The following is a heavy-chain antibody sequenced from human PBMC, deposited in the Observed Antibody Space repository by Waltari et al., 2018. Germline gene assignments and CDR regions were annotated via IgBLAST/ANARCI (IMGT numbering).Heavy chain of an antibody. D-gene: IGHD2-21*02. CDR3: TREYGGNSIPLPPDY. CDR2: IRRKADGGTT. Sequence: EVQLVESGGGLVQQGRCLRLSCTASGFTFGDSAMSWFREAPGKGLEWVGFIRRKADGGTTEYAASVKGRFTISRDDSKSIAYLQMNSLKTEDTAVYYCTREYGGNSIPLPPDYWGQGTLVTVSS. CDR1: GFTFGDSA. V-gene: IGHV3-49*03. J-gene: IGHJ4*02.